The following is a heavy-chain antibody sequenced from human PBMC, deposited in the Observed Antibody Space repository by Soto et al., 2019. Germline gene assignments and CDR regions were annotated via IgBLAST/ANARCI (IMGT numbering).Heavy chain of an antibody. J-gene: IGHJ4*02. Sequence: GGSLRLSCAASGFTFSSYSMNWVRQAPGKGLEWVSSISSSSSYIYYADSVKGRFTISRDNAKNSLYLQMNSLRAEDTAVYYWARGVWRERYYIHYRGQGTLVSVSS. CDR3: ARGVWRERYYIHY. D-gene: IGHD1-26*01. V-gene: IGHV3-21*01. CDR2: ISSSSSYI. CDR1: GFTFSSYS.